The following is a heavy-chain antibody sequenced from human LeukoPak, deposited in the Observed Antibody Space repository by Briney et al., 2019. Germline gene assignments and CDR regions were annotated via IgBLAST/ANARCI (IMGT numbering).Heavy chain of an antibody. Sequence: SETLSLTCTVSGGSISSYYWSWIRQPPGKGMEWIGYIYYSASTNYNPSLTSRVTISVDTSKNQFSLKLSSVTAADTAVYYCARDQLLWYYWGQGTLVTVSS. CDR1: GGSISSYY. D-gene: IGHD2-2*01. J-gene: IGHJ4*02. V-gene: IGHV4-59*01. CDR2: IYYSAST. CDR3: ARDQLLWYY.